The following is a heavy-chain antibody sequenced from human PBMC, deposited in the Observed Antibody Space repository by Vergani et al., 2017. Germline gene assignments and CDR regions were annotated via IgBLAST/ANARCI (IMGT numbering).Heavy chain of an antibody. Sequence: QVQLQESGPGLVKPSETLSLTCTVSGGSISSYYWSWIRQPAGKGLEWIGRIYTSGGTNYNPSLKSRVTMSVDTSKNQFSLKLSSVTAADTAVYYCAGDYQQLYYSWFDHWGQGTLVTVSS. CDR1: GGSISSYY. V-gene: IGHV4-4*07. CDR2: IYTSGGT. J-gene: IGHJ5*02. D-gene: IGHD2-2*01. CDR3: AGDYQQLYYSWFDH.